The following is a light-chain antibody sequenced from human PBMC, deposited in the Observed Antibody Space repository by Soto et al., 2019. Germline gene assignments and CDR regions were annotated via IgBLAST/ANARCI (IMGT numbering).Light chain of an antibody. V-gene: IGLV2-23*01. J-gene: IGLJ2*01. CDR2: EGS. CDR3: CSYAGSSTYVV. CDR1: SSDVGTYNL. Sequence: QSVLTQPASVSGSPGQSITISCTGTSSDVGTYNLVSWYQQHPGKAPKLMISEGSKRPSGVSNRFSGSKSGNTASLTIAGLQAEDEADDYCCSYAGSSTYVVFGGGTKRTVL.